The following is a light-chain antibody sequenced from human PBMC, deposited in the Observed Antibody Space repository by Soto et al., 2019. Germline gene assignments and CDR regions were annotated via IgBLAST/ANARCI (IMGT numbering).Light chain of an antibody. CDR1: QSISSN. J-gene: IGKJ5*01. V-gene: IGKV3-15*01. CDR2: GAS. Sequence: EILMTQSPATLSVSPGERATPSCRARQSISSNVGWYQQKPGQAPRLLIYGASNRATGIPARFSGSGSGTEFTLTISSLQSEDSAVYFCQQYKTWRQISFGQGTRLEI. CDR3: QQYKTWRQIS.